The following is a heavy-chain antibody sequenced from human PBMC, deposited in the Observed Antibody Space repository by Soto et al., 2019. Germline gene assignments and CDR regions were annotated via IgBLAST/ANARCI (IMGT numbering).Heavy chain of an antibody. CDR3: ARAIGYSSSWYDYYYGMDV. Sequence: SETLSLTCAVSGGSISSGGYSWSWIRQPPGKGLEWIGYIYYSGSTNYNPSLKSRVTISVDTSKNQFSLKLSSVTAADTAVYYCARAIGYSSSWYDYYYGMDVWGQGTTVTVSS. V-gene: IGHV4-61*08. CDR2: IYYSGST. CDR1: GGSISSGGYS. D-gene: IGHD6-13*01. J-gene: IGHJ6*02.